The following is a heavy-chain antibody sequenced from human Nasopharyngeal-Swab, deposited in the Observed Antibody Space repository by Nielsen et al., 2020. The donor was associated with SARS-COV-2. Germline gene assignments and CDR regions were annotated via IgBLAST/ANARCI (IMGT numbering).Heavy chain of an antibody. CDR2: IIPILGIA. CDR3: ARDGAAPHRLRWVVTPEA. Sequence: WVRRAPGQGLEWMGRIIPILGIANYAQKFQGRVTITADKSTSTAYMELSSLRSEDTAVYYCARDGAAPHRLRWVVTPEAWGQGTLVTVSS. J-gene: IGHJ5*02. V-gene: IGHV1-69*04. D-gene: IGHD4-23*01.